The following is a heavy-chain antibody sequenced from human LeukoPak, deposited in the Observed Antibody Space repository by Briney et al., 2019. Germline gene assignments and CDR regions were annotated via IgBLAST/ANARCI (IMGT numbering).Heavy chain of an antibody. D-gene: IGHD3-10*01. J-gene: IGHJ6*03. CDR1: GYTFTSYG. Sequence: ASVKVSCKASGYTFTSYGISWVRQAPGQGLEWMGWISAYNGNTNYAQKLQGRVTMTTDTSTSTAYMELRSLRSDDTAVYYCASSRVRGTSYYYYMDVWGKGTTVTVSS. CDR3: ASSRVRGTSYYYYMDV. V-gene: IGHV1-18*01. CDR2: ISAYNGNT.